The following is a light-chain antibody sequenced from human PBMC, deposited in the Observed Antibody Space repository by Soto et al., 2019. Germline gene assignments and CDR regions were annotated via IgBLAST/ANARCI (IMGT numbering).Light chain of an antibody. CDR1: QDISNY. CDR3: QQSYSTPPIT. Sequence: DIHMTQSPSSLSASLGDRVTITFQASQDISNYLNWYQQKPGKAPKLLIYAASSLQSGVPSRFSGSGSGTDFTLTISSLQPEDFATYYCQQSYSTPPITFGQGTRLEIK. J-gene: IGKJ5*01. CDR2: AAS. V-gene: IGKV1-39*01.